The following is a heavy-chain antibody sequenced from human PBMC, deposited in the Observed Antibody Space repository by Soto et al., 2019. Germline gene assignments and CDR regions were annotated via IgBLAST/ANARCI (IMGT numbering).Heavy chain of an antibody. Sequence: SETLSLTCTVSGCSINSSSYYWGWIRQPPGKGLEWIGYIYYSGSTNYNPSLKSRVTISVDTSKNQFSLKLSSVTAADTAVYYCARQHTANDAFDTWGQGTMVT. CDR2: IYYSGST. J-gene: IGHJ3*02. CDR1: GCSINSSSYY. D-gene: IGHD6-13*01. V-gene: IGHV4-61*05. CDR3: ARQHTANDAFDT.